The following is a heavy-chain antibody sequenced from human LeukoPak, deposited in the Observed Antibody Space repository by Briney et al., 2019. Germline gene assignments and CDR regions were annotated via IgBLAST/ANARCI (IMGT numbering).Heavy chain of an antibody. V-gene: IGHV3-7*01. D-gene: IGHD3-16*01. CDR3: ASGGHLDY. CDR1: GLTFSSFW. J-gene: IGHJ4*02. Sequence: GGSLRLSCVASGLTFSSFWMSWARQAPGKGLGWVANVNEDGSERNYVDSVKGRFTIARDNAKSSLSLQMNSLRAEDTAVYYCASGGHLDYWGQGTLVTVSS. CDR2: VNEDGSER.